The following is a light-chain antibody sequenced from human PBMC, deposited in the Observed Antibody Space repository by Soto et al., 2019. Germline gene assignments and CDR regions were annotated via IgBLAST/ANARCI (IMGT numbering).Light chain of an antibody. J-gene: IGKJ2*02. CDR2: DAS. CDR1: QDINNY. CDR3: QQFDSVPCT. V-gene: IGKV1-33*01. Sequence: DIQMTQSPSSLSASVGDRVTITCQASQDINNYLIWYQHKPGTAPKPLIYDASTLGTGVSSRFSGGGSGTHFTFTISSLQPEDIATYYCQQFDSVPCTFGQGTKLELK.